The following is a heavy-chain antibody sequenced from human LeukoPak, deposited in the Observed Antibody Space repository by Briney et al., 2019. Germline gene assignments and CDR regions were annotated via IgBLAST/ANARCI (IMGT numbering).Heavy chain of an antibody. CDR3: ARVGPANDAFDI. J-gene: IGHJ3*02. Sequence: SETLSLTCAVYGGSFSGYYWSWIRQPPGKGLEWIGEINHSGSTNYNPSLKSRVAISVDTSKNQFSLKLSSVTAADTAVYYCARVGPANDAFDIWGQGTMVTVSS. V-gene: IGHV4-34*01. CDR2: INHSGST. D-gene: IGHD2-15*01. CDR1: GGSFSGYY.